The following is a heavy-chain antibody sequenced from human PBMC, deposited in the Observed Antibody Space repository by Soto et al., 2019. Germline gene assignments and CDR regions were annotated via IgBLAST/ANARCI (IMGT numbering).Heavy chain of an antibody. Sequence: ASVKVSCKASGYTFTSYGISWVRQAPGQGLEWIGWISAYNGNTNYAQKLQGRVTMTTDTSTSTAYMELRSLRSDDTAVYYCARVSSRQYDILTGYQKGLYYFDYWGQGTLVTVSS. V-gene: IGHV1-18*01. J-gene: IGHJ4*02. CDR1: GYTFTSYG. CDR3: ARVSSRQYDILTGYQKGLYYFDY. D-gene: IGHD3-9*01. CDR2: ISAYNGNT.